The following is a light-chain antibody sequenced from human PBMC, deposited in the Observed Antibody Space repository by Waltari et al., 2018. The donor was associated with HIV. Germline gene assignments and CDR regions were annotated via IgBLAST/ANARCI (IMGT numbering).Light chain of an antibody. J-gene: IGLJ3*02. Sequence: QSELTQPTSVSGAPGQRVTISCSGTTSNIGAGSDVHWYQQLPGTAPKLLIYGDNNRPSGVPDRFSGSKSGTSASLTITWLQAEDEADYYCQSYDTSLSGSKVFGGGTKLTVL. CDR1: TSNIGAGSD. CDR3: QSYDTSLSGSKV. CDR2: GDN. V-gene: IGLV1-40*01.